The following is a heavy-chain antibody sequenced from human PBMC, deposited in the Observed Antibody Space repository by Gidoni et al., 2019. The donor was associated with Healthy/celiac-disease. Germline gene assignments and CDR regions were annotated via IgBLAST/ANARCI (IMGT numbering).Heavy chain of an antibody. CDR3: ARDENLGYCSSTSCHDYYYYGMDV. J-gene: IGHJ6*02. V-gene: IGHV1-2*02. D-gene: IGHD2-2*01. CDR1: GYTFTGYY. CDR2: INPNSGGT. Sequence: QVQLVQSGAEVKKPGASVKVSCKASGYTFTGYYMHWVRQAPGQGLEWMGWINPNSGGTNYAQKFQGRVTMTRDTSISTAYMELSRLRSDDTAVYYCARDENLGYCSSTSCHDYYYYGMDVWGQGTTVTVSS.